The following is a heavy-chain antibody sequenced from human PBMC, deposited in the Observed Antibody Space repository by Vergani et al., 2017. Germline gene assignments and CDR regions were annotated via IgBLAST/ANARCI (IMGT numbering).Heavy chain of an antibody. V-gene: IGHV3-33*01. J-gene: IGHJ4*02. Sequence: QVQLVESGGGVVQPGTSLRLSCAASGFIFKNHGMQWVRQAPGKGLEWVALIWDDGSKKNYGDSMKGRFTISRDDSKSIAYLQMSSLKAEDTAVYYCTRDRLDDSYAYFDYWGQGTLVTVSP. CDR3: TRDRLDDSYAYFDY. CDR1: GFIFKNHG. D-gene: IGHD3-16*01. CDR2: IWDDGSKK.